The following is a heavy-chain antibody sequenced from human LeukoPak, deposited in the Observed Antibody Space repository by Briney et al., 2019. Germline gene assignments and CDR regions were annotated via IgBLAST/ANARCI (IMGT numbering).Heavy chain of an antibody. CDR2: IHHSGST. V-gene: IGHV4-31*03. CDR1: GGSISSGNYY. J-gene: IGHJ4*02. CDR3: ARGYSGSYGRFDY. Sequence: SETLSLTCTVSGGSISSGNYYWSWIRQHPGKGLEWIGYIHHSGSTYYNPSLKSRVIISVDTSKNQFSLKLSSVTAADTAVYYCARGYSGSYGRFDYWGQGTLVTVSS. D-gene: IGHD1-26*01.